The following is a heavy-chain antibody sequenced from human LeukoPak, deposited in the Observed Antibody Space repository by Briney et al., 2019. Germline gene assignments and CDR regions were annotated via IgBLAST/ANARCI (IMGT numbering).Heavy chain of an antibody. D-gene: IGHD5-12*01. CDR1: GGSISSSSYY. Sequence: SETLSLTCTVSGGSISSSSYYWGWIRQPPGKGLEWIGSIYYSGSTYYHPSLKSRVTIPVDTSKNQFSLKLSSVTAADTAVYYCASLYSGYALGDYWGQGTLVTVSS. CDR3: ASLYSGYALGDY. CDR2: IYYSGST. V-gene: IGHV4-39*01. J-gene: IGHJ4*02.